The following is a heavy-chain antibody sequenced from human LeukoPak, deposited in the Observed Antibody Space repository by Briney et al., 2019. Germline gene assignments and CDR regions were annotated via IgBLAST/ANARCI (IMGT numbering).Heavy chain of an antibody. V-gene: IGHV4-61*05. J-gene: IGHJ6*03. D-gene: IGHD5-18*01. CDR3: ARLTAYYYMDV. Sequence: SETLSLTCTVSGGSISSSSYYWGWIRQPPGKGLEWIGYIYYSGSTNYNPSLKSRVTISVDTSKNQFSLKLSSVTAADTAVYYCARLTAYYYMDVWGKGTTVTVSS. CDR2: IYYSGST. CDR1: GGSISSSSYY.